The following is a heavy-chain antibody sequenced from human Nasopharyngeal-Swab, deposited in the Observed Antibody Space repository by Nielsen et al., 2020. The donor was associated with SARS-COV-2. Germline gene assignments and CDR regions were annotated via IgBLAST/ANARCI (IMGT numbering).Heavy chain of an antibody. CDR3: ARSRYDFWSGYRNPNAFDI. Sequence: SVQISCKASAGTFSSYAISWVRHAPGQGLEWMGGIIPIFGTANYAQKFQGRVTITADESTSTAYMELSSLRSEDTAVYYCARSRYDFWSGYRNPNAFDIWGQGTMVTVSS. D-gene: IGHD3-3*01. CDR2: IIPIFGTA. CDR1: AGTFSSYA. V-gene: IGHV1-69*13. J-gene: IGHJ3*02.